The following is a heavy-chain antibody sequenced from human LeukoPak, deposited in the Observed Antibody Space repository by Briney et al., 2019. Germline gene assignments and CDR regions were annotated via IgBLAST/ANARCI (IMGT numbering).Heavy chain of an antibody. CDR2: ISSSDSTI. Sequence: GGSLRLSCAASGFTFSSYEMNWVRQAPGRGLEWVSYISSSDSTIYYADSVKGRFTISRDNAKNSLYLQMNSLRVEDTAVYYCARVNGYAYSQHWGQGTLVTVSS. CDR3: ARVNGYAYSQH. D-gene: IGHD2-2*01. V-gene: IGHV3-48*03. CDR1: GFTFSSYE. J-gene: IGHJ1*01.